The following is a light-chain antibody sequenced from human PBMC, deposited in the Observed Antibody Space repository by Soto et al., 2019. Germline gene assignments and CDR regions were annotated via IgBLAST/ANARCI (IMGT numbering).Light chain of an antibody. CDR3: SAWDDNIYGPV. J-gene: IGLJ2*01. CDR1: SSDISSNP. CDR2: RDN. V-gene: IGLV1-44*01. Sequence: QSVLTQPPSASGTPGQRVAISCSGGSSDISSNPVNWYLHLPGAAPKLLIYRDNQRPSGVPDRFSGSKSGTSASLTISGLQSEDEADYFCSAWDDNIYGPVFGGGTKLTVL.